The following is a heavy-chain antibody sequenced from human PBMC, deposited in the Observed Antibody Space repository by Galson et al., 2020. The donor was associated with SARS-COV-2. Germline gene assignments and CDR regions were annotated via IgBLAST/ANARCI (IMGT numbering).Heavy chain of an antibody. CDR1: GFTFNTYG. V-gene: IGHV3-23*01. J-gene: IGHJ6*02. CDR2: ISGGGDST. CDR3: AKGRGYYYYYGMDV. Sequence: TGGSLRLSCAASGFTFNTYGMNWVRQAPGKGLEWVSGISGGGDSTYYSDSVKGRFTISRDNSKNTLYLQMNSLRAEDTAVYYCAKGRGYYYYYGMDVWGQGTTVIVSS.